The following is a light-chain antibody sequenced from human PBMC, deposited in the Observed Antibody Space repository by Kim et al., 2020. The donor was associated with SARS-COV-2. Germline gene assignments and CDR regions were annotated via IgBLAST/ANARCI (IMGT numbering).Light chain of an antibody. CDR2: QDN. CDR1: KLEDKD. CDR3: PTSDSSSVI. J-gene: IGLJ2*01. V-gene: IGLV3-1*01. Sequence: VSPGQTASINCSGDKLEDKDVCWYQQRAGQSPVLLIYQDNKWPSGIPERFSGSNSGNTATLTISETQAMDEADYYCPTSDSSSVIFGGGTQLTVL.